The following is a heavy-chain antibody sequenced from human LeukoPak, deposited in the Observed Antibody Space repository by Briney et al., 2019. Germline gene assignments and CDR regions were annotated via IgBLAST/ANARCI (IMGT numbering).Heavy chain of an antibody. D-gene: IGHD5-12*01. Sequence: SVKVSCKASGGTFSSYTISWVRQAPGQGLEWMGGIITISGTANYAQKFQDRVTITADESTSTVYMELSSLRSEDTAVYYCARAGDSGYGSDYYYYMDVWGKGTTVTISS. J-gene: IGHJ6*03. CDR3: ARAGDSGYGSDYYYYMDV. V-gene: IGHV1-69*13. CDR2: IITISGTA. CDR1: GGTFSSYT.